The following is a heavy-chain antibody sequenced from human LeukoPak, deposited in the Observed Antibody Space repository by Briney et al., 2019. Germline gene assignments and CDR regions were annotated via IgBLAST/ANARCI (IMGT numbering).Heavy chain of an antibody. J-gene: IGHJ5*02. D-gene: IGHD6-13*01. CDR3: ARGSVGAVGSRWFDP. CDR2: IYTSGST. Sequence: PSETLSLTCTVSAGFISSYYWSWIRQPAGKGLEWIGRIYTSGSTNYNPSLQSRVTMSVDTSENQFSLKLSSVTAADTAAYFCARGSVGAVGSRWFDPWGQGTLVTVSS. V-gene: IGHV4-4*07. CDR1: AGFISSYY.